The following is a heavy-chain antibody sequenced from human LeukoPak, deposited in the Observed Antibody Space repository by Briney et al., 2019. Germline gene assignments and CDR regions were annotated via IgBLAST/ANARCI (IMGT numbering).Heavy chain of an antibody. D-gene: IGHD6-19*01. Sequence: GGSLRLSCAASGFTFSSYGMHWVRQAPGKGLEWVAVIWYDGSNKYYADSVKGRFTISRDNSKNTLYLQMNSLRAEDTAVYYCAGVDGGSGWYKLADYWGQGTLVTVSS. J-gene: IGHJ4*02. CDR3: AGVDGGSGWYKLADY. CDR1: GFTFSSYG. V-gene: IGHV3-33*01. CDR2: IWYDGSNK.